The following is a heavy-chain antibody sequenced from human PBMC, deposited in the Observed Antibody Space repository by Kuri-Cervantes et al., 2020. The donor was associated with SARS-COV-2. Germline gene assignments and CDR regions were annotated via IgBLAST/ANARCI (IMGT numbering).Heavy chain of an antibody. D-gene: IGHD6-13*01. J-gene: IGHJ4*02. CDR2: IWSDGSNK. CDR1: GFTFSSYG. V-gene: IGHV3-33*01. CDR3: ARDGWGSSIDY. Sequence: GGSLRLSCAASGFTFSSYGMHWVRQAPGKGLEWVAVIWSDGSNKYYADSVKGRFTISRDNSKNTLYLQMNSLRAEDTAVYYCARDGWGSSIDYWGQGTLVTVSS.